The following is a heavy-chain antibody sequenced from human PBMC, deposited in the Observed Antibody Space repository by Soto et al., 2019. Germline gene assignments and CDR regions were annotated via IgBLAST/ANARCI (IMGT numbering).Heavy chain of an antibody. V-gene: IGHV3-23*01. Sequence: PGESLRPSCAPSGSTFSSYAMSWVRQAPGKGLEWVSAISGSGGSTYYADSVKGRFTISRDNSKNTLYLQMNSLRAEDTAVYYCAKDYSDRVVAATYDYWGQGTLVTVSS. J-gene: IGHJ4*02. CDR1: GSTFSSYA. CDR3: AKDYSDRVVAATYDY. D-gene: IGHD2-15*01. CDR2: ISGSGGST.